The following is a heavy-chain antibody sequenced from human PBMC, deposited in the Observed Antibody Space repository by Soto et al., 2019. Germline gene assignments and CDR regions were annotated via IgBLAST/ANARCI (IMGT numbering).Heavy chain of an antibody. D-gene: IGHD2-2*01. CDR1: WYTFTGHY. CDR2: INPSGGST. J-gene: IGHJ3*02. CDR3: ARDREYYHHRWYAFDI. Sequence: GGSVEVSCQASWYTFTGHYMYWGGQAPRQGLEWMGIINPSGGSTSYAQKFQGRVTMTRDTSTSTVYMELSSLRSEDTAVYYCARDREYYHHRWYAFDIWGQGTMVT. V-gene: IGHV1-46*01.